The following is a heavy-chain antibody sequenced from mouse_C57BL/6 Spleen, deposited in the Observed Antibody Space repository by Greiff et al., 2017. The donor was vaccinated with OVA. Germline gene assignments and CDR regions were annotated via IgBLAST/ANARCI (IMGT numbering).Heavy chain of an antibody. Sequence: EVKLMESGPELVKPGASVKMSCKASGYTFTDYNMHWVKQSHGKSLEWIGYINPNNGGTSYNQKFKGKATLTVNKSSSTAYMELRSLTSEDSAVYYCASENYYGSSKFAYWGQGTLVTVSA. V-gene: IGHV1-22*01. J-gene: IGHJ3*01. CDR2: INPNNGGT. D-gene: IGHD1-1*01. CDR1: GYTFTDYN. CDR3: ASENYYGSSKFAY.